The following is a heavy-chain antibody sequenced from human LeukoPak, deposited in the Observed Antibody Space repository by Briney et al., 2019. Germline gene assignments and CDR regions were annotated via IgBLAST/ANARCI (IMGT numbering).Heavy chain of an antibody. D-gene: IGHD2-15*01. V-gene: IGHV3-23*01. CDR3: ARGGGQHHFDY. CDR1: GFTFSSYA. CDR2: ISATGYAT. Sequence: GGSLRLSCAASGFTFSSYAMSWVRQAPGKGLEWVSAISATGYATYYADSVRGRFTISTDNSKSTVYLQMNSLRAEDTAVYYCARGGGQHHFDYWGQGTLVTVSS. J-gene: IGHJ4*02.